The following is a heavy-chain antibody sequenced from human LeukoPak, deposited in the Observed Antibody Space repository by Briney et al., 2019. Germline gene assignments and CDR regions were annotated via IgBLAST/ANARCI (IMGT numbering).Heavy chain of an antibody. V-gene: IGHV3-30*02. CDR1: GFIFSNYG. J-gene: IGHJ3*02. CDR2: MRYDGMNE. CDR3: AKARSGVSWAFDI. D-gene: IGHD3-10*01. Sequence: GGSLRLSCAASGFIFSNYGMHWVRQAPGKGLEWVAFMRYDGMNEYYADSVKGRFTISRDNSKNTLYLQMNSLRPEDTAAYFCAKARSGVSWAFDIWGQGTMVTVS.